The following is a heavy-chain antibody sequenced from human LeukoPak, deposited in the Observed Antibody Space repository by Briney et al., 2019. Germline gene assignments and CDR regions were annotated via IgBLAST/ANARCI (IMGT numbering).Heavy chain of an antibody. D-gene: IGHD3-22*01. J-gene: IGHJ4*02. CDR3: AARYYDSSGYYVY. Sequence: GGSLRLSCAASGFTFSDYYMSWIRQAPGKGLEWVSYISSSGSTIYYADSVKGRFTISRDNAKNSLYLQMNSLRAEDTTVYYCAARYYDSSGYYVYWGQGTLVTVSS. CDR1: GFTFSDYY. V-gene: IGHV3-11*01. CDR2: ISSSGSTI.